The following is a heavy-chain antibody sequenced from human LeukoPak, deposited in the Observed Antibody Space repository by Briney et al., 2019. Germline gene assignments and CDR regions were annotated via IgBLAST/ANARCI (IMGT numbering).Heavy chain of an antibody. V-gene: IGHV6-1*01. CDR2: TYYRSKWYN. J-gene: IGHJ3*02. CDR3: ARGFRENLPGGFDI. Sequence: SQTLSLTCAISGDSVSGNRVAWNWIRQSPSRGLEWLGRTYYRSKWYNDYAVSVKSRITINPDTSKNQFSLHLNSVTPEDTAVYFCARGFRENLPGGFDIWGQGTLVTVSS. D-gene: IGHD1-14*01. CDR1: GDSVSGNRVA.